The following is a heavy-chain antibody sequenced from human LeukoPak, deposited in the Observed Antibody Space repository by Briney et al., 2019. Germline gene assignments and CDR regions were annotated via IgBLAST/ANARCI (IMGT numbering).Heavy chain of an antibody. CDR1: GVSFNDYY. Sequence: NTSETLSLTCAVSGVSFNDYYWSWVRQTLGKGLEWIGEINHSGYTNDSPSLKSRVTLSIDTSRKQFSLNLRSVTVADTGIYYCTRMTTGHDYWGQGTLVTVSS. D-gene: IGHD4-17*01. V-gene: IGHV4-34*01. CDR3: TRMTTGHDY. CDR2: INHSGYT. J-gene: IGHJ4*02.